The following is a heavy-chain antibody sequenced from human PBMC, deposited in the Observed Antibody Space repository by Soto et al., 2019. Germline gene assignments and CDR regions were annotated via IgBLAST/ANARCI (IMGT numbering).Heavy chain of an antibody. CDR1: GFTFSSYG. CDR2: IWYDGNNK. D-gene: IGHD6-13*01. Sequence: QVQLVESGGGVVQPGTSLRLSCAASGFTFSSYGMQWVRQAPGKGLEWVAVIWYDGNNKYYADSVKGRFTISRDNSKNTLYLQMNSLRAEDTAVYYCARDVQQLVWKYAFDIWGQGTMVTVSS. CDR3: ARDVQQLVWKYAFDI. V-gene: IGHV3-33*01. J-gene: IGHJ3*02.